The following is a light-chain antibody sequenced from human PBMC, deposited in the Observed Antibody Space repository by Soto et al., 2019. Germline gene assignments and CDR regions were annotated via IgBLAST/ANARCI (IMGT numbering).Light chain of an antibody. J-gene: IGKJ5*01. CDR2: GAS. V-gene: IGKV3-15*01. Sequence: EIVMTQSPANLSVSPGERAILSCSASQSIRTNVAWYQQRPGQAPRLLIYGASTRATDIPARFSGSGSGTEFTLTISSLQSEDFAIYYCQQYNHWTSITFGQGTRLEF. CDR1: QSIRTN. CDR3: QQYNHWTSIT.